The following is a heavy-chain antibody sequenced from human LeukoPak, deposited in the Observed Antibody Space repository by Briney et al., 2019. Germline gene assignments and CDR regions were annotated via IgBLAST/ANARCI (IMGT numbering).Heavy chain of an antibody. CDR2: ISSSSSYI. CDR1: GFTFSSYS. Sequence: PGGSLRPSCAASGFTFSSYSMNWVRQAPGKGLEWVSSISSSSSYIYYADSVKGRITISRDNAKNSLYLQMNSLRAEDTAVYYCARDGDSIAVAGGYYYYYGMDVWGQGTTVTVSS. J-gene: IGHJ6*02. V-gene: IGHV3-21*01. CDR3: ARDGDSIAVAGGYYYYYGMDV. D-gene: IGHD6-19*01.